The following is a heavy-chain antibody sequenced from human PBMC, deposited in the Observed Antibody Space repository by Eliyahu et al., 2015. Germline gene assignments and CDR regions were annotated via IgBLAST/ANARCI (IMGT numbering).Heavy chain of an antibody. D-gene: IGHD5-12*01. CDR1: GFPFSDYG. Sequence: QVQLVESGGGVVQPGRSLRLSCAASGFPFSDYGMXWVRQAPGKGLAXVAVISDDGSKKDYADSVKGRFTISRDNSKNTLYVQMNSLRPEDTAVYYCAKDVQYSAYAIDYWGQGTLVTVSS. V-gene: IGHV3-30*18. J-gene: IGHJ4*02. CDR2: ISDDGSKK. CDR3: AKDVQYSAYAIDY.